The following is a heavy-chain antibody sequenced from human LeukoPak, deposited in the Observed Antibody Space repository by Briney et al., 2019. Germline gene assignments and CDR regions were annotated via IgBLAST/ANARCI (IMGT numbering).Heavy chain of an antibody. CDR2: IRYDGSNK. CDR1: GFTFSSYG. CDR3: AKGGGYEAQYYSYYLDV. D-gene: IGHD5-12*01. J-gene: IGHJ6*03. Sequence: GGSLRLSCAASGFTFSSYGMYWVRQAPGKGLERVAFIRYDGSNKYYADSVKGRFTVSRDNSKNTLYLQMKSLRAEDTAVYYCAKGGGYEAQYYSYYLDVWGKGTTVTISS. V-gene: IGHV3-30*02.